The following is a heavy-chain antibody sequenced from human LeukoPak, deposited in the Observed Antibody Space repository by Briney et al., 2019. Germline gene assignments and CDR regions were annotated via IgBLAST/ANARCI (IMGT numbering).Heavy chain of an antibody. CDR2: VNPNSGGT. CDR3: ASGGSTLYEPGRTYYFDT. V-gene: IGHV1-2*02. J-gene: IGHJ4*02. CDR1: GYAFTGYF. Sequence: GASVKVSCKASGYAFTGYFMHWVRQAPGLGLEWMGWVNPNSGGTNYAPRFQGRVTMTRDTSISTAYMDLSRLRSDDTAVYYCASGGSTLYEPGRTYYFDTWGQGTLVTVSS. D-gene: IGHD3-16*01.